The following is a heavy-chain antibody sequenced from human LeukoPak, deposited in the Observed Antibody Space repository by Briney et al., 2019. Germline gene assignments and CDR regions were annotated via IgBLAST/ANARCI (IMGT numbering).Heavy chain of an antibody. CDR1: GGSISNHY. J-gene: IGHJ5*02. V-gene: IGHV4-59*11. CDR2: IYYSGSA. D-gene: IGHD2-2*01. Sequence: KPSETLSLTCTGSGGSISNHYWSWIRQPPGKGLEWIALIYYSGSAYYNPSLKSRVTISVDTSKNQFSLKLTSVTATDTAVYYCARRGSQGRPATMGWFDPWGQGTLVTVSS. CDR3: ARRGSQGRPATMGWFDP.